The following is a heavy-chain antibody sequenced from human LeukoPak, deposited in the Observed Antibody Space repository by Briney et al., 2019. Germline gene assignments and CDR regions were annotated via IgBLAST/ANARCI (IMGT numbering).Heavy chain of an antibody. CDR1: GFDFSSYW. Sequence: GGSLRLSCAVSGFDFSSYWMSWVRQAPGKGLDWVANIRQDGNEIYYVDSVKGRFTISRDNAKNSVYLQMNSLRAEDTAVYYCARSGVVVAATKLYYYYYYMDVWGKGTTVTVSS. V-gene: IGHV3-7*01. CDR2: IRQDGNEI. J-gene: IGHJ6*03. D-gene: IGHD2-15*01. CDR3: ARSGVVVAATKLYYYYYYMDV.